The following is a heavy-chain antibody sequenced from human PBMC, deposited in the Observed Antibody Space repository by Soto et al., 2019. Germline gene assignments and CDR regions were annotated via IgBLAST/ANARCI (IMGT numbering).Heavy chain of an antibody. V-gene: IGHV3-53*01. D-gene: IGHD3-9*01. J-gene: IGHJ3*02. Sequence: GGSLRLSCAASGFTVSSNYMSWVRQAPGKGLEWVSVIYSGGSTYYADSVKGRFTISRDNSKNTLYLQMNSLRAEDTAVYYCAKGNVLRYFDWQTGYDAFDSWGQGTMVTVSS. CDR3: AKGNVLRYFDWQTGYDAFDS. CDR2: IYSGGST. CDR1: GFTVSSNY.